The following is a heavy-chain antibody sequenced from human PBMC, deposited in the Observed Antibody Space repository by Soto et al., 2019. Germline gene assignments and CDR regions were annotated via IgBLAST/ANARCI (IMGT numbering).Heavy chain of an antibody. J-gene: IGHJ4*02. CDR1: GVSFSDYS. D-gene: IGHD1-26*01. CDR2: ITGNSEYK. V-gene: IGHV3-21*06. CDR3: ARSGELLQTFDS. Sequence: GGSLRLSCVVSGVSFSDYSMNWVRQAPGKGLEWVSLITGNSEYKYYAGSVKGRFTVSRDNAKNSLYLQMNSLTVEDTAVYYCARSGELLQTFDSWGQGALVTVSS.